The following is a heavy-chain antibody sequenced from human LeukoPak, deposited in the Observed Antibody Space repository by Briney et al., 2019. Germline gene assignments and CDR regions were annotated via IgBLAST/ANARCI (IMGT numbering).Heavy chain of an antibody. J-gene: IGHJ6*02. D-gene: IGHD1-26*01. V-gene: IGHV1-69*13. CDR1: GYTFTGYY. CDR3: ARDDSGSYHQLGV. CDR2: IIPIFGTA. Sequence: ASVKVSCKASGYTFTGYYMHWVRQAPGQGLEWMGGIIPIFGTANYAQKFQGRVTITADESTTTAYMELSSLRSEDTAVYYCARDDSGSYHQLGVWGQGTTVTVSS.